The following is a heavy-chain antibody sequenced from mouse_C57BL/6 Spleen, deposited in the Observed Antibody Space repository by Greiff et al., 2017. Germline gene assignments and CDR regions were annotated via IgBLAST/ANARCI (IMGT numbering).Heavy chain of an antibody. J-gene: IGHJ4*01. CDR2: IDPETGGT. V-gene: IGHV1-15*01. Sequence: QVQLQQSGAELVRPGASVTLSCKASGYTFTDYEMHWVKQTPVHGLEWIGAIDPETGGTAYNQKFKGKAILTADKSSSTAYMELRSLTSEDSAVYYCTRELGYYDAMDYWGQGTSVTVSS. CDR3: TRELGYYDAMDY. CDR1: GYTFTDYE. D-gene: IGHD2-2*01.